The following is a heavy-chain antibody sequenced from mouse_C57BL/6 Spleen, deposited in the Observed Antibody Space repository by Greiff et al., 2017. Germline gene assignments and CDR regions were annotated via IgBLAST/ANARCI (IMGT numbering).Heavy chain of an antibody. D-gene: IGHD1-1*01. J-gene: IGHJ2*01. V-gene: IGHV1-81*01. Sequence: QVQLQQSGAELARPGASVKLSCKASGYTFISYGISWVKQRTGQGLEWIGEIYPRSGNTYYNEKFKGKATLTADKSSSTAYMELRSLTSEDSAVYFCARDGAPTVVAEDYWGQGTTLTVSS. CDR2: IYPRSGNT. CDR3: ARDGAPTVVAEDY. CDR1: GYTFISYG.